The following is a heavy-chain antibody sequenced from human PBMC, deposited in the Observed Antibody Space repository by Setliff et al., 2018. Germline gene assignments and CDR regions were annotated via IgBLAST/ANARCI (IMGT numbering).Heavy chain of an antibody. CDR3: ARDNTLFGVVITGSWFDP. D-gene: IGHD3-3*01. Sequence: GGSLRLSCEASGFTFNGYAMTWVRQAPGKRLEWVSAISGSDDRTVYADSVKGRFTISRDNAENSLYLQMNSLRVEDTAVYYCARDNTLFGVVITGSWFDPWGQGTLVTVSS. V-gene: IGHV3-23*01. CDR1: GFTFNGYA. J-gene: IGHJ5*02. CDR2: ISGSDDRT.